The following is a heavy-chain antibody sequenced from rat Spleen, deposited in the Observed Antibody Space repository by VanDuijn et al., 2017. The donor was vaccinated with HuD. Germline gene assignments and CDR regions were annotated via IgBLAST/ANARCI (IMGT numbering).Heavy chain of an antibody. CDR1: GFSLTSYN. Sequence: QVQLKESGPGLVQPSQTLSLTCTVSGFSLTSYNIHWVRQPTGKGLEWMGLIWTGGTTDFNSALKSRLSISRDTSKSQVFLKMNSLQTEDLATYYCARESYSGYNFDYWGQGVMVTVSS. D-gene: IGHD1-7*01. CDR3: ARESYSGYNFDY. J-gene: IGHJ2*01. V-gene: IGHV2-30*01. CDR2: IWTGGTT.